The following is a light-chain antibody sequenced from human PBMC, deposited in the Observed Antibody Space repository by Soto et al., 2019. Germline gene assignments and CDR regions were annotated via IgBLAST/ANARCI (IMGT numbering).Light chain of an antibody. J-gene: IGLJ1*01. V-gene: IGLV2-14*01. CDR2: EVT. Sequence: QSVLTQPASVSGSPGQSITISCGGSSSDVGAYSYVSWYQQPPGKAPKLILYEVTTRPSGVSNRFSGSKSGNTASLTISGLQPEDEADYYCSSYTTSNTYVFGTGTKVTVL. CDR3: SSYTTSNTYV. CDR1: SSDVGAYSY.